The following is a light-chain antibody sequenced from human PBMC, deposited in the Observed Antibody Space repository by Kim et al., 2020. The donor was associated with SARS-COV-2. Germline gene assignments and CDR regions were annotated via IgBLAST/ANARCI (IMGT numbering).Light chain of an antibody. CDR3: QQYNKWPLT. J-gene: IGKJ4*01. V-gene: IGKV3-15*01. CDR2: GAS. CDR1: QSISSS. Sequence: VSPGESATLSCRASQSISSSLAWYQQKPGQAPRLLIYGASTRATGIPASFSGSGSRTEFTLTISSLQSEDFAVYYCQQYNKWPLTFGGGTKVDIK.